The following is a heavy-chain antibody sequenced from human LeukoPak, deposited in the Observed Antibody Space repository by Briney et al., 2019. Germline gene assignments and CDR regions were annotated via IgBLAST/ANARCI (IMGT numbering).Heavy chain of an antibody. Sequence: PSETLSFTCAVYGGSFSGYYWSWIRQPPGKGLEWIGEINHSGSTNYNPSLKSRVTISVDTSKNQFSLKLSSVTAADTAVYYCARGVMGVYFDYWGQGTLVTVSS. J-gene: IGHJ4*02. D-gene: IGHD2-8*01. V-gene: IGHV4-34*01. CDR2: INHSGST. CDR1: GGSFSGYY. CDR3: ARGVMGVYFDY.